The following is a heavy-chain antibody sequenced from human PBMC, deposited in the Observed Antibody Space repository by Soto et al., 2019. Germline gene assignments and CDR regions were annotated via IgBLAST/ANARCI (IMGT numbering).Heavy chain of an antibody. V-gene: IGHV1-69*12. CDR1: GGTFSSYA. CDR3: VRHVPAAGHYYGVDV. D-gene: IGHD2-2*01. J-gene: IGHJ6*02. Sequence: QVQLVQSGAEVKKPGSSVKVSCKASGGTFSSYAISWVRQAPGQGLEWMGGIITIFGTANYARKFQGRVRIPAYESTSTAHMEASRPRSEDTAVCYCVRHVPAAGHYYGVDVWCQGATVTVSS. CDR2: IITIFGTA.